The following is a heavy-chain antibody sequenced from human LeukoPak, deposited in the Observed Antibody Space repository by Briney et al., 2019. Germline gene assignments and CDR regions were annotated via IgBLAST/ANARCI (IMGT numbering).Heavy chain of an antibody. Sequence: SETLSLTCTVSGGSISSGDYYWSWIRQPPGKGLEWIGYIYYSGSTYYNPSLKSRVTISVDTSKNQFSLKLSSVTAADTAVYYCAREGGFYCSITSCYGIDYWGQGTLVTVSS. J-gene: IGHJ4*02. CDR2: IYYSGST. V-gene: IGHV4-30-4*08. CDR3: AREGGFYCSITSCYGIDY. D-gene: IGHD2-2*01. CDR1: GGSISSGDYY.